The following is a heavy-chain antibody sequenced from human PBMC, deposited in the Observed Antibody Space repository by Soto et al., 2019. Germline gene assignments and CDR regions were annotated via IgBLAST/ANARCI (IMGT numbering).Heavy chain of an antibody. CDR2: ISGSGGST. V-gene: IGHV3-23*01. J-gene: IGHJ4*02. D-gene: IGHD3-16*02. Sequence: EVQLLESGGGLVQPGGSLRLSCAASGFTFSSYAMSWVRQAPGKGLEWVSAISGSGGSTYYADSVKGRFTISRDNSKSTLYLQMNSLRAEDTAVYYCAKDLDVITFGGVIAPNWGQGTLVTVSS. CDR1: GFTFSSYA. CDR3: AKDLDVITFGGVIAPN.